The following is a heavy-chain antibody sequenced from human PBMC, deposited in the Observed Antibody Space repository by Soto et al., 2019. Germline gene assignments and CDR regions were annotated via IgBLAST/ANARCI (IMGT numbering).Heavy chain of an antibody. V-gene: IGHV3-72*01. J-gene: IGHJ6*02. CDR3: ARRNDFWSGGDMDA. D-gene: IGHD3-3*01. CDR2: SRNKVKSYST. Sequence: EVQLVESGGGLVQPGGSLRLSCAVSGFTFSDHYMDWVRQAPGQGLEWVARSRNKVKSYSTGYTASVKGRFTVSRDDSKSLLYLQMNSLTTEDTAVYYCARRNDFWSGGDMDAWGQGTTVTVSS. CDR1: GFTFSDHY.